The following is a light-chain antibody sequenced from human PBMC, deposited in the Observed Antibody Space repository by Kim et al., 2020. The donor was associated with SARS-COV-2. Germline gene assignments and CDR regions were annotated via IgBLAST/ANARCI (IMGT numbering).Light chain of an antibody. CDR3: QQYYSTPWT. Sequence: DIVMTQSPDSLAVSLGERATINCKSSQSVLYSSNNKSYLAWYQQKPGQPPKLLIYWASTRESGVPDRFSGSGSGTDFTLTISSLQAEDLAVYYCQQYYSTPWTFGQGTKVDIK. CDR1: QSVLYSSNNKSY. V-gene: IGKV4-1*01. J-gene: IGKJ1*01. CDR2: WAS.